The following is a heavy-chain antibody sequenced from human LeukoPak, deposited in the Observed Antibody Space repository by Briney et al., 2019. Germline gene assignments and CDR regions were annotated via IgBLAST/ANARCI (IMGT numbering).Heavy chain of an antibody. CDR2: INPNSGGT. CDR3: AREPRDYYDSSGYRY. D-gene: IGHD3-22*01. V-gene: IGHV1-2*02. CDR1: GYTFTGYY. Sequence: ASVKVSCKASGYTFTGYYMHWVRRAPGQGLEWMGWINPNSGGTNYAQKFQGRVTMTRDTSISTAYMELSRLRSDDTAVYYCAREPRDYYDSSGYRYWGQGTLVTVSS. J-gene: IGHJ4*02.